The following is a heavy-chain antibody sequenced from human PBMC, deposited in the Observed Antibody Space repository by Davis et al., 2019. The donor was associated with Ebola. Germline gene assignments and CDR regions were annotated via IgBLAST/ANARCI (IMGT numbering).Heavy chain of an antibody. V-gene: IGHV1-2*06. D-gene: IGHD4-11*01. Sequence: ASVKVSCKASRYTFTDYTIHWLRQAPGHGLEWLGRVILKSGATNYAQKVQGRVTMTRDTSISTVYMELSSLRYDDTADYYCARGHNYAHEYWGQGTLVTVSS. J-gene: IGHJ4*02. CDR3: ARGHNYAHEY. CDR1: RYTFTDYT. CDR2: VILKSGAT.